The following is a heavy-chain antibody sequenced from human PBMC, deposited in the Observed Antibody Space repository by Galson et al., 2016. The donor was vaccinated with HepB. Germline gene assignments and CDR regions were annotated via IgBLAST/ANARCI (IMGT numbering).Heavy chain of an antibody. D-gene: IGHD3-16*01. Sequence: SETLSLTCTVSGSSLTTYYWSWVRQPPGKELEWIAYFYFSGSTNYNPSLKSRVTVSFDTSKNQFSLKLNSLTAADTAVYYCARDAGGPYDLWGRGTLVSVSS. CDR1: GSSLTTYY. CDR3: ARDAGGPYDL. J-gene: IGHJ2*01. V-gene: IGHV4-59*01. CDR2: FYFSGST.